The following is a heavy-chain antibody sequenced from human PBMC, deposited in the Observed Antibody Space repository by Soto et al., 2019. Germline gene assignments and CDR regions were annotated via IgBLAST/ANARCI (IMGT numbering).Heavy chain of an antibody. D-gene: IGHD6-13*01. CDR1: GDSNSSNKR. CDR3: ARGERQQQRDY. CDR2: VYHSGNT. V-gene: IGHV4-4*02. J-gene: IGHJ4*02. Sequence: SENLSLTCAVSGDSNSSNKRWSWVRQPPGKGGEWIGEVYHSGNTNYNPSLKSRVIISVDKSKNQFSLKLSSVTDADTAMYYCARGERQQQRDYRGQGTLVTVSS.